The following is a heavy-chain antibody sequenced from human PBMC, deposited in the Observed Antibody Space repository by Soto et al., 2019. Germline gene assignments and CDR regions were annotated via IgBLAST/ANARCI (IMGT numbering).Heavy chain of an antibody. J-gene: IGHJ4*02. CDR3: ARGGAGCSSTSCYRSRRQGPKDY. CDR1: GFTFSSYG. CDR2: IWYDGSNK. D-gene: IGHD2-2*01. V-gene: IGHV3-33*01. Sequence: PGGSLRLSCAASGFTFSSYGMHWVRQAPGKGLEWVAVIWYDGSNKYYADSVKGRFTISRDNSKNTLYLQMNSLRAEDTAVYYCARGGAGCSSTSCYRSRRQGPKDYWGQGTLVTVSS.